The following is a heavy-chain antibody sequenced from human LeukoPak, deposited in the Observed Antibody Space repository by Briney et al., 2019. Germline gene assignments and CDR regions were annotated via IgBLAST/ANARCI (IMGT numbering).Heavy chain of an antibody. CDR3: ATRDLYYYGSGSYGEFDY. Sequence: ASVKVSCKVSGYTLTELSMHWVRQAPGKGLEWMGGFDPEDGETIYAQKFQGRVTMTEDTSTDTAYMELSSLRSEDTAVYYCATRDLYYYGSGSYGEFDYWGQGTLVTVSS. D-gene: IGHD3-10*01. CDR1: GYTLTELS. CDR2: FDPEDGET. J-gene: IGHJ4*02. V-gene: IGHV1-24*01.